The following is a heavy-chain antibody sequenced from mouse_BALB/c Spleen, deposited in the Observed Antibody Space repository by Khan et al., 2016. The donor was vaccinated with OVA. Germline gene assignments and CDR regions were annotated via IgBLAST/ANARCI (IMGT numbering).Heavy chain of an antibody. Sequence: VQLKESGPELVKPGASVKISCKASGYSFTGYFMNWVKQSHGKSLEWIGRINPYNGDTFYNQKFKGKATLTVDKSSSTAHMELLSLTSEDSAVYYGGRVGYGYDGVAWFAYWGQGTLVTGSA. J-gene: IGHJ3*01. CDR2: INPYNGDT. V-gene: IGHV1-37*01. D-gene: IGHD2-2*01. CDR1: GYSFTGYF. CDR3: GRVGYGYDGVAWFAY.